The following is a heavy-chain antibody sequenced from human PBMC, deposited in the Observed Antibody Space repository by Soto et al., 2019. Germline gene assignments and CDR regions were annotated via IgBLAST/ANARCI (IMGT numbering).Heavy chain of an antibody. V-gene: IGHV4-4*01. J-gene: IGHJ5*02. CDR2: VHHTGDT. CDR1: GGTVASSHW. CDR3: AREIVTAGGNNYFDP. D-gene: IGHD2-21*02. Sequence: LSLTCGVSGGTVASSHWWSWVRQSPGRGLEWIGNVHHTGDTNFNPSLQSRVTFSVDRSNNQFSLRLTSVTAADTAVYFCAREIVTAGGNNYFDPWGPGTLVTVSS.